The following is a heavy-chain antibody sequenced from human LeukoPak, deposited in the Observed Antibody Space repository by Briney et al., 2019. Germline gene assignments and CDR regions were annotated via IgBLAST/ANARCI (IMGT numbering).Heavy chain of an antibody. D-gene: IGHD2-15*01. CDR3: ARSGYGDFDF. Sequence: PGGSLRLSCAASGFTLSDYSMSWIRQAPGKGLEWISYMRPNGHTTYYADSLKGRISVSWGNARNSLYLQLSSLTAADTAFYYCARSGYGDFDFWGQGALVTVSS. J-gene: IGHJ4*02. CDR2: MRPNGHTT. CDR1: GFTLSDYS. V-gene: IGHV3-11*01.